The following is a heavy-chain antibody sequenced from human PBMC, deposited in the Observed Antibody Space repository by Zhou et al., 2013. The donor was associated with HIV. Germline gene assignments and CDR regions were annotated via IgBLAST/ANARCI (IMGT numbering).Heavy chain of an antibody. CDR3: AKEVGAGGTPMFDY. Sequence: EVQLLESGGGLVQPGGSLRLSCAASGFSFSNYAMSWVRQTPEKGLEWVSGIDTGGGTYYPDSVRGRFTISRDNFKNTLHLQMNSLRAEDTAVYYCAKEVGAGGTPMFDYWGQGTLVTGLL. J-gene: IGHJ4*02. V-gene: IGHV3-23*01. CDR2: IDTGGGT. D-gene: IGHD6-13*01. CDR1: GFSFSNYA.